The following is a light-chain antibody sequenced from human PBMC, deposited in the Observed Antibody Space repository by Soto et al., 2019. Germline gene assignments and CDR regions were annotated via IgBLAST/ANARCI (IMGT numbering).Light chain of an antibody. J-gene: IGKJ5*01. CDR2: DAS. CDR3: QQRSNWPPKIT. V-gene: IGKV3-11*01. Sequence: EILLTQSPATLSLSPGESATLSCRATRSVSSYLAWYQQKPGQAPRLLIYDASSRPTDIPARFSGSGSGTDFTLTISSLEPEDFAVYYCQQRSNWPPKITFGQGTRLEIK. CDR1: RSVSSY.